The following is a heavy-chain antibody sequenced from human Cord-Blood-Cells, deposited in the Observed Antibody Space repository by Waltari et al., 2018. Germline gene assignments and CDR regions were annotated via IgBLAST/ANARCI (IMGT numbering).Heavy chain of an antibody. J-gene: IGHJ6*02. CDR3: ARIRYSGSYYYYYGMDV. CDR2: INHSGST. D-gene: IGHD1-26*01. V-gene: IGHV4-34*01. CDR1: GGSFSGYY. Sequence: QVQLQQWGAGLLKPSETLSLTCAVYGGSFSGYYCSWIRQPPGKGLEWIGEINHSGSTNYNPSLKSRVTISVDTSKNQFSLKLSSVTAADTAVYYCARIRYSGSYYYYYGMDVWGRGTLVTVSS.